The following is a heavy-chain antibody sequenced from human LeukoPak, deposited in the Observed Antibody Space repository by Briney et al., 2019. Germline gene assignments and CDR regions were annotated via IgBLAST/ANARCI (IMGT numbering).Heavy chain of an antibody. V-gene: IGHV4-39*02. J-gene: IGHJ4*02. CDR2: INYSGST. Sequence: SETVSLTCTVSGGSISSSTYSWTWIRQPPGKGLEWIGSINYSGSTHYNPSLKSRVTISVDTSKNQFSLKLSSVTAADTAVYSCARERGLGVISPYIDYWGQGTQVTVSS. D-gene: IGHD2-21*01. CDR3: ARERGLGVISPYIDY. CDR1: GGSISSSTYS.